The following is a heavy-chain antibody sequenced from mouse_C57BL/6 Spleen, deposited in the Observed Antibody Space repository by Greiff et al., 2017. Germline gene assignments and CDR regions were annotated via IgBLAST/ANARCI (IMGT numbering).Heavy chain of an antibody. CDR3: ARDDYCPMDY. Sequence: EVHLVESGGGLVKPGGSLKLSCAASGFTFSSYAMSWVRQTPEKRLEWVATISDGGSYTYYPDNVKGRFTISRDNAKNNLYLQMSHLKSEDTAMYYCARDDYCPMDYWGQGTSVTVSS. CDR1: GFTFSSYA. CDR2: ISDGGSYT. V-gene: IGHV5-4*01. J-gene: IGHJ4*01.